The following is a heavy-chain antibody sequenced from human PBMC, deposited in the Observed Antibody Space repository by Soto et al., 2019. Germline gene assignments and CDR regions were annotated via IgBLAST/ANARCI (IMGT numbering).Heavy chain of an antibody. CDR1: GFTFSSYS. CDR2: ISSSSSYI. Sequence: EVQLVESGGGLVKPGGSLRLSCAASGFTFSSYSMNWVRQAPGKGLEWVSSISSSSSYIYYADSVKGRFTISRDNAKNSLYLQMNSLRAEDTAVYYCARDRGCGAGAFDIWGQGTMVTVSS. J-gene: IGHJ3*02. D-gene: IGHD2-21*01. CDR3: ARDRGCGAGAFDI. V-gene: IGHV3-21*01.